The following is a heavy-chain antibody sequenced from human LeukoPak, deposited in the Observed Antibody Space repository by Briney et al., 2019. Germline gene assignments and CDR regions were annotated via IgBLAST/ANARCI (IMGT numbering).Heavy chain of an antibody. CDR2: INHSGST. D-gene: IGHD3-3*01. Sequence: SETLSLTCAVYGGSFSGYYWSWIRQPTGKGLEWIGEINHSGSTNYNPSLKSRVTISVDTSKNQFSLKLSSVTAADTAVYYCARDPSGYYVRWFDPWGQGTLVTVSS. CDR1: GGSFSGYY. CDR3: ARDPSGYYVRWFDP. J-gene: IGHJ5*02. V-gene: IGHV4-34*01.